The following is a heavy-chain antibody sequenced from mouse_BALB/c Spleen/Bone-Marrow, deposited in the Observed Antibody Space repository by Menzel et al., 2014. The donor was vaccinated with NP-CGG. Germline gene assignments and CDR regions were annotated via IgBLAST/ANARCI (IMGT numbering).Heavy chain of an antibody. V-gene: IGHV1-26*01. CDR1: GYSFSDYY. Sequence: LKESGPELVKPGASVKISCRASGYSFSDYYMHWVKLSHVRDLEWIGRINPYTGATSYKQNFKDKASLTVDKSSSTAYMELHSLTSEDSAVYYCARGSYYGSRSFAYWGQGTLVTVSA. CDR3: ARGSYYGSRSFAY. J-gene: IGHJ3*01. D-gene: IGHD1-1*01. CDR2: INPYTGAT.